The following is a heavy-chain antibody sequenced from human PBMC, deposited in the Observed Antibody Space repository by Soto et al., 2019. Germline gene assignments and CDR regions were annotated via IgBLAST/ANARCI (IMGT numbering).Heavy chain of an antibody. Sequence: EVQLVESGGGLVQPGGSLRLSCAASGFTFTGYWMSWVRQAPGKGLEWVANTNEDGREKFYVDSVKGRFTISRDNVKNSLYLQMNSLRAEDTAVYYCARDRGALGPWGQGTLVTVSS. D-gene: IGHD3-16*01. CDR2: TNEDGREK. CDR3: ARDRGALGP. J-gene: IGHJ5*02. V-gene: IGHV3-7*01. CDR1: GFTFTGYW.